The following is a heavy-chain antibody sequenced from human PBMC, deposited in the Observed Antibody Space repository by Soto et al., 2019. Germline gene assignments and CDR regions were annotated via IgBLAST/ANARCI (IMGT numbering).Heavy chain of an antibody. V-gene: IGHV3-11*05. CDR2: ISSSSSYT. CDR1: GFTFSDYY. J-gene: IGHJ2*01. CDR3: ARVPNSYVDL. Sequence: QVQLVESGGGLVKPGGSLRLSCAASGFTFSDYYMSWIRQATGKALEWVSYISSSSSYTNYAYSVQGRFTISRDNAKNSLYLQMNSLRGEDTAVYYCARVPNSYVDLWGRGTLVTVSS.